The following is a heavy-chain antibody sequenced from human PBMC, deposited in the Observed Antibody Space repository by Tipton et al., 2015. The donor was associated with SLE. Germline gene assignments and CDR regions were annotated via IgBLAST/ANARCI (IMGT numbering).Heavy chain of an antibody. Sequence: TLSLTCAVSGYSNSRGYYWGWIRQPPGKGLEWIGSIYGSGNSYYNPSLRSRVTISVDTSKNQFSLKLTSVTAADTAVYYCARSGSSNFDPPDFWGQGTLATVSS. CDR1: GYSNSRGYY. D-gene: IGHD4-11*01. CDR3: ARSGSSNFDPPDF. CDR2: IYGSGNS. V-gene: IGHV4-38-2*01. J-gene: IGHJ4*02.